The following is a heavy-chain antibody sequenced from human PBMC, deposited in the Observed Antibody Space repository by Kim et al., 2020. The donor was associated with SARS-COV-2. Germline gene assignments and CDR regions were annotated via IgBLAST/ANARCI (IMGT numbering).Heavy chain of an antibody. V-gene: IGHV3-30*18. CDR2: ISYDGSNK. D-gene: IGHD3-22*01. CDR3: AKDPQRDYYDSSGYYYYYGMDV. Sequence: GWSLRLSCAASGFTFSSYGMHWVRQAPGKGLEWVAVISYDGSNKYYADSVKGRFTISRDNSKNTLYLQMNSLRAEDTAVYYCAKDPQRDYYDSSGYYYYYGMDVWGQGTTVTVSS. CDR1: GFTFSSYG. J-gene: IGHJ6*02.